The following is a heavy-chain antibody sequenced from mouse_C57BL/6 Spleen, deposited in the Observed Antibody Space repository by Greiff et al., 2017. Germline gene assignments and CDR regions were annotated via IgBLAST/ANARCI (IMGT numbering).Heavy chain of an antibody. D-gene: IGHD1-1*01. CDR3: ARDKGYGSPLCDY. Sequence: EVKLMESGPGLVKPSQSLSLTCSVTGYSITSGYYWNWIRQFPGNKLEWMGYISYDGSNNYNPSLKNRISITRDTSKNQFFLKLNSVTTEDTATYYCARDKGYGSPLCDYWGQGTTLTVSS. V-gene: IGHV3-6*01. CDR2: ISYDGSN. J-gene: IGHJ2*01. CDR1: GYSITSGYY.